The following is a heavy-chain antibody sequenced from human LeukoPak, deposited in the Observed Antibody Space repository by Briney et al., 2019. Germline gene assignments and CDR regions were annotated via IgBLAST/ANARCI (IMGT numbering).Heavy chain of an antibody. CDR3: ARVISSGWYYFDY. CDR2: FYASGST. V-gene: IGHV4-4*07. Sequence: SETLSLTCTVSGGSISSYYWSWIRQPAGKGLEWIGHFYASGSTNYNPSLKSRVTMSVDTSKNQFSLKLNSVTAADTAVYYCARVISSGWYYFDYWGQGTLVIVSS. J-gene: IGHJ4*02. CDR1: GGSISSYY. D-gene: IGHD6-19*01.